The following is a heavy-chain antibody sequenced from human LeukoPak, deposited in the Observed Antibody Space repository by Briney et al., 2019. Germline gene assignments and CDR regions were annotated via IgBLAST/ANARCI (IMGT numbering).Heavy chain of an antibody. CDR2: ISWNSGSI. D-gene: IGHD3-10*01. Sequence: GGSLRLSCAASGFTFSSYWMSWVRQAPGKGLEWVSGISWNSGSIGYADSVKGRFTISRDNAKNSLYLQMNSLRAEDTALYYCAKDMGGKYGSGSYSAFDIWGQGTMVTVSS. CDR3: AKDMGGKYGSGSYSAFDI. V-gene: IGHV3-9*01. CDR1: GFTFSSYW. J-gene: IGHJ3*02.